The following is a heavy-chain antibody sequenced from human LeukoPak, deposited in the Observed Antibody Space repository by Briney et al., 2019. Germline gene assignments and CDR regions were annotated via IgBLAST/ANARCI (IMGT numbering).Heavy chain of an antibody. Sequence: PSETLSLTCAVSGESFSGYYWSWIRQPPGKGLEWIGEINHSGTTKYNPSLKSRVTISTDTSKNQLSLKLSSVTAADTAVYYCARSPSLGGYYYYYYMDVWDKGTTVTVSS. V-gene: IGHV4-34*01. J-gene: IGHJ6*03. CDR1: GESFSGYY. CDR2: INHSGTT. CDR3: ARSPSLGGYYYYYYMDV. D-gene: IGHD1-26*01.